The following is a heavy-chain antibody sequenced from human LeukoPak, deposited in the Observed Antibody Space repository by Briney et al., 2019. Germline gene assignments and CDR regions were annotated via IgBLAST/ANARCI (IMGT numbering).Heavy chain of an antibody. V-gene: IGHV3-23*01. Sequence: PGGSLRLSCAASVFTFSSYGMSWVRQAPGKGLEWVSAISGDGRDIFYADAVKGRFTISRDNAKNSLYLQMNSLRAEDTAVYYCAILHDAFDIWGQGTMVTVSS. CDR3: AILHDAFDI. CDR1: VFTFSSYG. CDR2: ISGDGRDI. J-gene: IGHJ3*02.